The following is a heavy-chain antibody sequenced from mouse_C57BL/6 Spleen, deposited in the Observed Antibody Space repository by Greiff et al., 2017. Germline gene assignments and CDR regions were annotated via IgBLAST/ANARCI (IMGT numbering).Heavy chain of an antibody. CDR1: GFTFSDYY. Sequence: EVKLVESEGGLVQPGSSMKLSCTASGFTFSDYYMAWVRQVPEKGLEWVANINYDGSSTYYLDSLKSRFIISRDNAKNILYLQMSSLKSEDTATYYCARSSYDGYYVGYFDYWGQGTTLTVSS. J-gene: IGHJ2*01. D-gene: IGHD2-3*01. CDR2: INYDGSST. V-gene: IGHV5-16*01. CDR3: ARSSYDGYYVGYFDY.